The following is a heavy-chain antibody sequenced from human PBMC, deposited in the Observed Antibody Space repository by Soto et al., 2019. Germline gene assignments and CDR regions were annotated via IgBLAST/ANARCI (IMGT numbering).Heavy chain of an antibody. CDR2: INPNNGGT. CDR1: GYTFTGYY. V-gene: IGHV1-2*02. Sequence: ASVKVSCKASGYTFTGYYIHWVRQAPGQGREWMGWINPNNGGTSYAQRLQGRVTMTMDTSISTAYMELSSLTSDDAAIYYCAREAGGGRSPIEDWGPGTLVIVSS. D-gene: IGHD2-15*01. CDR3: AREAGGGRSPIED. J-gene: IGHJ1*01.